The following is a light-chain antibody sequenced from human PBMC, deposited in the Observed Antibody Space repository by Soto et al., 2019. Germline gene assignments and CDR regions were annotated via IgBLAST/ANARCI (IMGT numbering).Light chain of an antibody. J-gene: IGKJ1*01. CDR2: DAS. CDR3: QQANSFPRT. CDR1: QSISSW. V-gene: IGKV1-12*01. Sequence: DIQMTQSPSSVSASIGDRVTITCRASQSISSWLAWYQQRPGKAPKLLIYDASSLQSGVPPRFSGSGSGTDFTLTISSLQPEDFATYYCQQANSFPRTFGQGTKVEIK.